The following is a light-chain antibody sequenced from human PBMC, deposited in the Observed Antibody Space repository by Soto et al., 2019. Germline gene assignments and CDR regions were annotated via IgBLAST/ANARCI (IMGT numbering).Light chain of an antibody. CDR2: EGS. J-gene: IGLJ2*01. V-gene: IGLV2-23*01. CDR3: CSYAGSSTV. CDR1: SSDVGSYNL. Sequence: QSALTQPASVSESPGQSITISCTGTSSDVGSYNLVSWYQQHPGKAPKLMIYEGSKRPSGVSNRFSGSKSGNTASLTISGLQAEDESDYYCCSYAGSSTVFGGGTKLTVL.